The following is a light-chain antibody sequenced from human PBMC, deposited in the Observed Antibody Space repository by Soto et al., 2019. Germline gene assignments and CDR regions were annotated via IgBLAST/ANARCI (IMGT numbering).Light chain of an antibody. CDR2: KAS. Sequence: DIQMTQSPSTLSASVGDRVTITCRASQSISSWLAWYQQKPGKAPKLLIYKASSLESGVPSRFSGSGSGTEFTLTISSLQPDDFAIYFCQQSDSYSLTFGQGTKVEIK. J-gene: IGKJ1*01. CDR1: QSISSW. CDR3: QQSDSYSLT. V-gene: IGKV1-5*03.